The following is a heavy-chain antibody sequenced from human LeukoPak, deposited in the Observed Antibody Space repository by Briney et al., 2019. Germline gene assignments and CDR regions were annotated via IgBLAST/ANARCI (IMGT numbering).Heavy chain of an antibody. Sequence: TSETLSLTCAVYGGSFSGYYWSWIRQPPGKGLEWIGEINHSGSTNYNPSLKSRVTISVDTSKNQFSLKLSSVTAADTAVYYCARNVEARGAFDIWGQGTMVTVSS. D-gene: IGHD5-12*01. CDR3: ARNVEARGAFDI. CDR1: GGSFSGYY. V-gene: IGHV4-34*01. J-gene: IGHJ3*02. CDR2: INHSGST.